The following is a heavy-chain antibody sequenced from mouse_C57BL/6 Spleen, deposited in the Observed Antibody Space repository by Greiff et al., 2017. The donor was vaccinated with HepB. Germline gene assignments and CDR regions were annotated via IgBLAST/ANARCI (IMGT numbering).Heavy chain of an antibody. CDR2: ISYDGSN. CDR1: GYSITSGYY. D-gene: IGHD1-1*01. Sequence: EVQLQQSGPGLVKPSQSLSLTCSVTGYSITSGYYWNWIRQFPGNKLEWMGYISYDGSNNYNPSLKNRISITRDTSKNQFFLKLNSVTTEDTATYYCARAGVTVVAYYYAMDYWGQGTSVTVSS. J-gene: IGHJ4*01. CDR3: ARAGVTVVAYYYAMDY. V-gene: IGHV3-6*01.